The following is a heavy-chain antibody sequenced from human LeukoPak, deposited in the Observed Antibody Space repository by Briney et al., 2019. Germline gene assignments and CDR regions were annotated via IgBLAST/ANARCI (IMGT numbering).Heavy chain of an antibody. V-gene: IGHV1-24*01. Sequence: ASVKASCKVSGYTLTELSMHWVRQAPGKGLEWMGGFDPEDGETIYAQKFQGRVTMIEDTSTDTAYMELSSLRSEDTAVYYCATQWVTMVRGVILFDYWGQGTLVTVSS. CDR3: ATQWVTMVRGVILFDY. D-gene: IGHD3-10*01. J-gene: IGHJ4*02. CDR1: GYTLTELS. CDR2: FDPEDGET.